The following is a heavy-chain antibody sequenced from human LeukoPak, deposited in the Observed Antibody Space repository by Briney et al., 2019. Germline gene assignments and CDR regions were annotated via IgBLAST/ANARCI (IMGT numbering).Heavy chain of an antibody. CDR2: ISGSDGTS. V-gene: IGHV3-23*01. CDR3: AKSLGVGGYTRYKGFDQ. J-gene: IGHJ4*02. CDR1: GFTFNSFA. Sequence: GGSLRLSCAAPGFTFNSFAMNWVRQAPGKGLEWGSSISGSDGTSHYADFVKGRFTISRDNSKNTLYLQMNSLRAEDTAAYYCAKSLGVGGYTRYKGFDQWGQGTLVVVSS. D-gene: IGHD3-16*02.